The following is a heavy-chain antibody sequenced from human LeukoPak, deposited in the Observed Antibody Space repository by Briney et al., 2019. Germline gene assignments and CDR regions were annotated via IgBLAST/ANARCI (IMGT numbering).Heavy chain of an antibody. CDR3: ARQIAYYYDSSGYYTTDY. Sequence: ASVKVSCKASGYTFTSYGVSWVRQAPGQGLEWMGWISTYGGSTNYAQNLQGRVTVTTDTSTTTVYMELRSLRSDDTAVYYCARQIAYYYDSSGYYTTDYWGQGTLVTVSS. CDR2: ISTYGGST. V-gene: IGHV1-18*01. CDR1: GYTFTSYG. D-gene: IGHD3-22*01. J-gene: IGHJ4*02.